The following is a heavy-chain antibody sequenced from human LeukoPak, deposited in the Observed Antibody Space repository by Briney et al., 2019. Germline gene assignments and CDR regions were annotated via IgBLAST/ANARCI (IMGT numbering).Heavy chain of an antibody. J-gene: IGHJ4*02. V-gene: IGHV3-7*01. D-gene: IGHD4-17*01. CDR1: GFTFSSYW. Sequence: GGSLRLSCAASGFTFSSYWMSWVRQAPGKGLEWVANIKQDGSEKYYVDSVKGRFTISRDNAKNSLYLQMNSLRAEDTTVYYCWTTVTTGDYWGQGTLVTVSS. CDR3: WTTVTTGDY. CDR2: IKQDGSEK.